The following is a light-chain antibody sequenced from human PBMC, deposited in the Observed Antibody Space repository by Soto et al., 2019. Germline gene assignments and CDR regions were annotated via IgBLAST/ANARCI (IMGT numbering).Light chain of an antibody. CDR2: KND. CDR1: SSNIGRNY. V-gene: IGLV1-47*01. CDR3: ATWDASLSGWV. J-gene: IGLJ3*02. Sequence: QTVVSQPPSASGTPGQRVTISCSGSSSNIGRNYVYWYQQFPGTAPKLLIFKNDQRPSGVPDRFSGSKSGTSASLAICGLRSEDEADYYCATWDASLSGWVFGGGTKLTVL.